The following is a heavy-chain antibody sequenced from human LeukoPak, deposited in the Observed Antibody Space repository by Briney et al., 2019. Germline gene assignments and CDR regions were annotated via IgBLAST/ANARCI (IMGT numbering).Heavy chain of an antibody. V-gene: IGHV3-30*18. J-gene: IGHJ4*02. CDR2: ISYDGSNK. CDR3: AKGGSSGWPFDY. CDR1: GFTFSSYG. D-gene: IGHD6-19*01. Sequence: GGSLRLSCAASGFTFSSYGMHWVRQAPGKGLEWVAVISYDGSNKYYADSVKGRFTVPRDNSKNTLYLQMNSLRAEDTAVYYCAKGGSSGWPFDYWGQGTLVTVSS.